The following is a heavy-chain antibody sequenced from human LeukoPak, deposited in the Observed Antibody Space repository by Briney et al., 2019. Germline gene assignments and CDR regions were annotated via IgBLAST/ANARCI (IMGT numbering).Heavy chain of an antibody. Sequence: SETLSLTCTVSGDSISNSNWWTWIRQPPGKGLEWIGEVYPSGSTNYSPSLKSRVTISVDKSKNQFSLTLSSVTAADTAVYFCGTTEHDSGDYWGQGTLVTVSS. CDR2: VYPSGST. CDR1: GDSISNSNW. V-gene: IGHV4-4*02. J-gene: IGHJ4*02. D-gene: IGHD6-25*01. CDR3: GTTEHDSGDY.